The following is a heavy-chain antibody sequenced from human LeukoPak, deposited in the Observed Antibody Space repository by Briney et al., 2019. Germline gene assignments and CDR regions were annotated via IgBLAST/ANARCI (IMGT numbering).Heavy chain of an antibody. CDR3: ATELGINN. D-gene: IGHD7-27*01. J-gene: IGHJ4*02. V-gene: IGHV3-11*06. Sequence: PGGSLRLSCAASGFTFSDYYMNWIRQAPGRGLEWVAYISETSTYINYADSVKGRFTISRDNAKNSLYLQMNSLRDEDTAVYYCATELGINNWGQGTLVTVSS. CDR2: ISETSTYI. CDR1: GFTFSDYY.